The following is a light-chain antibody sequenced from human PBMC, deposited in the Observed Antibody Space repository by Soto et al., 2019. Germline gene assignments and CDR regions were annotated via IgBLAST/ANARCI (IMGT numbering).Light chain of an antibody. CDR2: GAS. Sequence: EVRLSQPTAAHCVQTRVRSPPSFRASQSVSSNLAWYQQKPGQAPRLLIYGASTRATGIPARFSGSGSGTDFTLTISSLQSGDFALYFCQQYNNWPLTSGGGTKVDI. J-gene: IGKJ4*01. V-gene: IGKV3-15*01. CDR3: QQYNNWPLT. CDR1: QSVSSN.